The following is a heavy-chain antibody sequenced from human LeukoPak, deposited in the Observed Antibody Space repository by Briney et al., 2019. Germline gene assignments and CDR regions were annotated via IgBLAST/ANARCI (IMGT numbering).Heavy chain of an antibody. J-gene: IGHJ4*02. CDR1: GYSISSGYY. D-gene: IGHD3-16*02. V-gene: IGHV4-38-2*01. CDR3: ARHREDYDYVWGSYRPGLFDY. CDR2: IYYSGST. Sequence: PSETLSLTCAVSGYSISSGYYWSWIRQPPGKGLEWIGYIYYSGSTNYNPSLKSRVTISVDTSKNQFSLKLSSVTAADTAVYYCARHREDYDYVWGSYRPGLFDYWGQGTLVTVSS.